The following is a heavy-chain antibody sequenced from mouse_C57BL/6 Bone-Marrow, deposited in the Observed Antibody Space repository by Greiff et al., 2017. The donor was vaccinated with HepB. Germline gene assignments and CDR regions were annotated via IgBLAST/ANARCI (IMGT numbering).Heavy chain of an antibody. CDR2: ISSGSSTI. Sequence: DVKLVESGGGLVKPGGSLKLSCAASGFTFSDYGMHWVRQAPEKGLEWVAYISSGSSTIYYADTVKGRFTISRDNAKNTLFLQMTSLRSEDTAMYYCARGVVATFDYWGQGTTLTVSS. J-gene: IGHJ2*01. CDR3: ARGVVATFDY. V-gene: IGHV5-17*01. D-gene: IGHD1-1*01. CDR1: GFTFSDYG.